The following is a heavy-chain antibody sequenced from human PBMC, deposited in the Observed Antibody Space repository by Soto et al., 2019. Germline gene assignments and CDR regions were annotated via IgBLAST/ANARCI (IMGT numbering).Heavy chain of an antibody. CDR2: ISSSSSTI. CDR1: GFTFSSYS. Sequence: AGGSLRLSCAASGFTFSSYSMNWVRQAPGKGLEWVSYISSSSSTIYYADSVKGRFTISRDNAKNSLYLQMNSLRAEDTAVYYCARAGNGLIAGLDYWGQGTLVTVSS. V-gene: IGHV3-48*01. D-gene: IGHD6-13*01. J-gene: IGHJ4*02. CDR3: ARAGNGLIAGLDY.